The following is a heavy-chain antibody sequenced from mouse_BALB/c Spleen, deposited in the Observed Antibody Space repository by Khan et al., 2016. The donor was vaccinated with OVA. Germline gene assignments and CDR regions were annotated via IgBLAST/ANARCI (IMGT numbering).Heavy chain of an antibody. CDR3: ARDCWFAY. Sequence: EVKLVESGGGLVKPGGSLKLSCAASGFTFSNYAMSWVRQSPEKRLEWVASISSGDSTYYPDSVKGRFTISRDNARNILYLQMSSLRSEGTAIYYCARDCWFAYWGQGTLVTVSA. CDR1: GFTFSNYA. J-gene: IGHJ3*01. V-gene: IGHV5-6-5*01. CDR2: ISSGDST.